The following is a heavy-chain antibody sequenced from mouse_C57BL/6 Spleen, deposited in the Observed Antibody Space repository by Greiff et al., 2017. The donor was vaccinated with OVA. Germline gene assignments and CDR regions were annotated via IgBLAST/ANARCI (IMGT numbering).Heavy chain of an antibody. D-gene: IGHD2-4*01. J-gene: IGHJ4*01. CDR3: AREGYYYDGEAMDY. Sequence: QVQLQQPGAELVKPGASVKMSCKASGYTFTSYWITWVKQRPGQGLEWIGDIYPASGSTNYNEKFKSKATLTVDTSSSTAYMQLRSLTSEDSAVYYYAREGYYYDGEAMDYWGQGTSVTVSS. CDR1: GYTFTSYW. CDR2: IYPASGST. V-gene: IGHV1-55*01.